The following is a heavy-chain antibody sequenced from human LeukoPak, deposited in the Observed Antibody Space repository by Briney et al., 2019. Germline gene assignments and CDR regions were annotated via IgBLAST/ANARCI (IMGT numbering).Heavy chain of an antibody. V-gene: IGHV1-8*01. CDR1: GYTFTSYD. D-gene: IGHD3-3*01. J-gene: IGHJ4*02. Sequence: ASVKVSCKASGYTFTSYDINWVRQATGQGLEWMGWMNPNSGNTGYAQEFQGRVTMNSNSSISTAYMKLSSLGYEDTAGYYCARSHNYDFWSGYSRDYWGQGTLVTVSS. CDR2: MNPNSGNT. CDR3: ARSHNYDFWSGYSRDY.